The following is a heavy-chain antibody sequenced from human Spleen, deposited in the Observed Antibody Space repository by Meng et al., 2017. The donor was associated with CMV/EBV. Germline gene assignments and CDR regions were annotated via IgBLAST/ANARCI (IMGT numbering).Heavy chain of an antibody. V-gene: IGHV1-18*01. CDR2: ISAHNGNT. Sequence: ASVKVSCKASDYTFTSYGISWVRQAPGQGLEWMGWISAHNGNTNYAQNLQDRVTMTTDTSTSTAYMELRSLRSDDTAMYYCAVWSSSWPLDYWGQGTLVTVS. CDR1: DYTFTSYG. D-gene: IGHD6-13*01. J-gene: IGHJ4*02. CDR3: AVWSSSWPLDY.